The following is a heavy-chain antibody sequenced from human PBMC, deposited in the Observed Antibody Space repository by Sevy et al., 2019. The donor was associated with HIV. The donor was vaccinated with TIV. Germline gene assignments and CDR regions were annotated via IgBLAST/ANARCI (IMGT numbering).Heavy chain of an antibody. J-gene: IGHJ4*02. CDR2: INPNSGGT. D-gene: IGHD3-22*01. CDR1: GYTFTAYY. CDR3: ARAYYYDSTAYYFDH. Sequence: ASVKVSCKASGYTFTAYYVHWVRQAPGQGLEWMGRINPNSGGTNYAQKFQGRVTMTRDTSISTAYMELSGLRYDDTAVYHCARAYYYDSTAYYFDHWGQRTLVTASS. V-gene: IGHV1-2*06.